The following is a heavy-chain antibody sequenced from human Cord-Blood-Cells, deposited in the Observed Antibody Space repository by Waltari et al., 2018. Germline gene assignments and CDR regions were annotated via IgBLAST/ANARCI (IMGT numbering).Heavy chain of an antibody. CDR2: FDPEDGET. J-gene: IGHJ4*02. V-gene: IGHV1-24*01. CDR1: GYTRTELS. D-gene: IGHD5-18*01. Sequence: QVQLVQSGAEVKKPGASVKVSCKVSGYTRTELSLNWVRPAPGKGLEWMGGFDPEDGETIYAQKFQGRVTMTEDTSTDTAYMELSSLRSEDTAVYYCATDRERYSYGYPYYFDYWGQGTLVTVSS. CDR3: ATDRERYSYGYPYYFDY.